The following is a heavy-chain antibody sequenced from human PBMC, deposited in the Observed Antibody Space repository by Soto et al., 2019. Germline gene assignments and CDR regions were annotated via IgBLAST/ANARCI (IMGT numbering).Heavy chain of an antibody. D-gene: IGHD6-6*01. V-gene: IGHV4-31*03. J-gene: IGHJ4*02. CDR1: GGSISSGGYY. CDR3: ARGYSRSVCFDY. CDR2: IYYSGST. Sequence: TLSLTCTVSGGSISSGGYYWSWIRQHPGKGLEWIGYIYYSGSTYYNPSLKSRVTISVDTSKNQFSLKLSSVTAADTAVYYCARGYSRSVCFDYWGQGTLVTVSS.